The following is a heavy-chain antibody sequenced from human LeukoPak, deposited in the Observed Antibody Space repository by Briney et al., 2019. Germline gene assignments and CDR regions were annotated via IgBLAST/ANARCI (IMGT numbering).Heavy chain of an antibody. J-gene: IGHJ4*02. CDR3: TRVSWNNTSLSVL. CDR1: GFTFGDFA. V-gene: IGHV3-49*04. D-gene: IGHD1/OR15-1a*01. CDR2: ITTKTYGGTA. Sequence: PGRSLTLSRTVSGFTFGDFAVNWARPPPGKGLEWVGFITTKTYGGTAEYGASVKGRFAISRDDPQSTAYLQMNSLKTEDTAVYYCTRVSWNNTSLSVLWGQGTLVTVSS.